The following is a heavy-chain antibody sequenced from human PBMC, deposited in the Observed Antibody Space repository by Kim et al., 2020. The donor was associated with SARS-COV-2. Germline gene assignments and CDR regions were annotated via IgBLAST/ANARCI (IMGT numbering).Heavy chain of an antibody. CDR3: ASLSVGFGELPYYFDY. CDR1: GGSISSGGYY. V-gene: IGHV4-31*03. J-gene: IGHJ4*02. Sequence: SETLSLTCSVSGGSISSGGYYWSWIRQHPGKGLEWIGYIYYSGSTYYNPSLKSRVTISVDTSKNQFSLKLSSVTAADTAVYYCASLSVGFGELPYYFDYWGQGTLVTVSS. CDR2: IYYSGST. D-gene: IGHD3-10*01.